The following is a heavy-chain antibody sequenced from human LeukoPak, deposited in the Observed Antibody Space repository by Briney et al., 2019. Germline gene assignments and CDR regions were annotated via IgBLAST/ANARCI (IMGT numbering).Heavy chain of an antibody. J-gene: IGHJ3*02. D-gene: IGHD3-10*01. CDR1: GYTFTGYY. V-gene: IGHV1-2*02. Sequence: ASVKVSCKASGYTFTGYYMHWVRQAPGQGLEWMGWINPNSGGTNYAQKFQGRVTMTRDTSISTAYMELSRLRSDDTAVYYCAGAMVRGVIITVNDAFDIWGQGTMVTVSS. CDR2: INPNSGGT. CDR3: AGAMVRGVIITVNDAFDI.